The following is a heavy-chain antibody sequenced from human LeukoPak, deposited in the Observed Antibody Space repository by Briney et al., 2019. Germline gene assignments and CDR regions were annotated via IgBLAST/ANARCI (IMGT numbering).Heavy chain of an antibody. J-gene: IGHJ4*02. CDR3: AKSPECYGSGSHFDY. Sequence: PGGSLRLSCAASGFTFSSYPMSWVRQAPGKGLEWVSAISGSGGDTYYADSVKGRFTISRDNSKNTLYLQMNSLRAEDTAVYYCAKSPECYGSGSHFDYWGQGTLVTVSS. D-gene: IGHD3-10*01. CDR1: GFTFSSYP. CDR2: ISGSGGDT. V-gene: IGHV3-23*01.